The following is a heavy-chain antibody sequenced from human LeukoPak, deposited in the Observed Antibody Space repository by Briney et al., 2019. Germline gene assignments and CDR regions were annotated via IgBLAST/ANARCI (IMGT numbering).Heavy chain of an antibody. J-gene: IGHJ3*02. V-gene: IGHV4-59*01. CDR1: GGSISSYY. CDR3: ARVNGGSFDI. CDR2: IYYSGST. D-gene: IGHD4-23*01. Sequence: SETLSLTCTVSGGSISSYYWSWLRQPPGKGLEWIGYIYYSGSTNYNPSLKSRVTISVDTSKNQFSLKLSSVTAADTAVYYCARVNGGSFDIWGQGTMVTVSS.